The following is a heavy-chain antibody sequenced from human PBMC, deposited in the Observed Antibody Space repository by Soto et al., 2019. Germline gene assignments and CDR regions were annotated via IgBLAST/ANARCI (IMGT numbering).Heavy chain of an antibody. D-gene: IGHD2-2*01. CDR3: ARGVTYCRSTTNSWDCDYYYYLDV. Sequence: QVQLVQSGAEVKKPGSSVKVSCKASGGTFSSYTISWVRQAPGQGLEWMGRIIPILGIANYAQKFQGRVTLKENKSTRTAYVELSSLRSEDTAVYYCARGVTYCRSTTNSWDCDYYYYLDVWGKGTTVTVSS. CDR1: GGTFSSYT. J-gene: IGHJ6*03. CDR2: IIPILGIA. V-gene: IGHV1-69*02.